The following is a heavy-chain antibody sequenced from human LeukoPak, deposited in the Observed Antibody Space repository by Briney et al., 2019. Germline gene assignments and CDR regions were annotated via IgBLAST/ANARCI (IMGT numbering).Heavy chain of an antibody. CDR3: ARSSAGWYFVL. D-gene: IGHD3-10*01. CDR1: GGSFSGYY. CDR2: INHSGST. J-gene: IGHJ2*01. Sequence: PSETLSLTCAVYGGSFSGYYWSWIRQPPGKGLEWIGEINHSGSTNYNPSLKSRVTISVDTSKNQFSLKLSSVTAADTAVYYCARSSAGWYFVLWGRGTLVTVSS. V-gene: IGHV4-34*01.